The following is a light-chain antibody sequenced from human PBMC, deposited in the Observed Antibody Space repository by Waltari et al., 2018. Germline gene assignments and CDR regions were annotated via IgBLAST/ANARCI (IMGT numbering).Light chain of an antibody. J-gene: IGKJ1*01. CDR3: QHYVRLPVS. V-gene: IGKV3-20*01. CDR1: QSVSRS. Sequence: EIVLPQSPGTRSLSPGERATLSCRANQSVSRSLAWYQQKPGQAPRLLIYGASSRATGVPDRFSGSGSGTDFSLTISRLEPEDFAVYYCQHYVRLPVSFGQGTKVEIK. CDR2: GAS.